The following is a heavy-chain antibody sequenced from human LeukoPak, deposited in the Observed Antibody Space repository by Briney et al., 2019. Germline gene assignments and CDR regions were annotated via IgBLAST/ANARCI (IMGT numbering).Heavy chain of an antibody. CDR2: IKTDGTTT. D-gene: IGHD3-16*02. J-gene: IGHJ4*02. CDR1: GFIFSNYW. Sequence: GGSLRLSCAASGFIFSNYWMHWVRQVPGKGLVWVSRIKTDGTTTNYADSVQGRFTISRDNAKNMLYPQMNSLRAEDTAVYYCARGASSGYRIDYWGQGTLVTVSS. CDR3: ARGASSGYRIDY. V-gene: IGHV3-74*01.